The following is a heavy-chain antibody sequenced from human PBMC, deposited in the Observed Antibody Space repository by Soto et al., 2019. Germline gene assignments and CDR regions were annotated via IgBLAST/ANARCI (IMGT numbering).Heavy chain of an antibody. CDR1: GGSVSSGSYY. V-gene: IGHV4-61*01. D-gene: IGHD3-22*01. J-gene: IGHJ4*02. Sequence: SETLSLTCTVSGGSVSSGSYYWSWIRQPPGKGLEWIGYIYYSGSTNYNPSLKSRVTISVDTSKNQFSLKLSSVTAADTAVYYCARGRNYYDSSGYSYWGRGTLVTVSS. CDR2: IYYSGST. CDR3: ARGRNYYDSSGYSY.